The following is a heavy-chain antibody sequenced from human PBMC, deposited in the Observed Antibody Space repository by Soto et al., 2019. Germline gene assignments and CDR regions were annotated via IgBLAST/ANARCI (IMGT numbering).Heavy chain of an antibody. CDR2: INAGNGNT. D-gene: IGHD3-10*01. CDR3: AREWGYYYCSGSPIDP. V-gene: IGHV1-3*01. CDR1: GYTFTSYA. J-gene: IGHJ5*02. Sequence: ASVKVSYKASGYTFTSYAMHWVRQAPGQRLEWMGWINAGNGNTKYSQKFQGRVTITRDTSASTAYMELSSLRSEDTAVYYCAREWGYYYCSGSPIDPWGQGTLVTVSS.